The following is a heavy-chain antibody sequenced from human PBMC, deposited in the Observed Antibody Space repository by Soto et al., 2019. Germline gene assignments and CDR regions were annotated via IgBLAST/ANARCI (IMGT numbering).Heavy chain of an antibody. CDR2: ISHSGTS. D-gene: IGHD1-20*01. CDR1: GGSISSSHW. CDR3: ARVVLSITRGAFDA. J-gene: IGHJ3*01. Sequence: QVQLQESGPGLVKPSGTLSLTCAVSGGSISSSHWWTWVRQSPGKGLEYIGEISHSGTSNSNPSLPSRVTLSVDSSKIHFSLTLTSVTAADTAVYYCARVVLSITRGAFDAWGQGAPVIVSS. V-gene: IGHV4-4*02.